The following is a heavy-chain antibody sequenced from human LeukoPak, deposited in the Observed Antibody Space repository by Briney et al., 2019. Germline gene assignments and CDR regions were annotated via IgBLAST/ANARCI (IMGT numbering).Heavy chain of an antibody. V-gene: IGHV1-2*06. J-gene: IGHJ4*02. CDR1: GYTFTGYY. CDR3: ARAVPYSNGDY. CDR2: INPNSGGT. Sequence: ASVKVSRKASGYTFTGYYMHWVRQAPGQGLEWMGRINPNSGGTNYAQKFQGRVTMTRDMSISTAYMELSRLRSDDTAVYYCARAVPYSNGDYWGQGTLVTVSS. D-gene: IGHD4-11*01.